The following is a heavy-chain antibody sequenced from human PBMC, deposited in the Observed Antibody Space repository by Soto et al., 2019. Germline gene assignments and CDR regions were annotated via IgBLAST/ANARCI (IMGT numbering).Heavy chain of an antibody. D-gene: IGHD6-19*01. Sequence: GGSLRLSCAASGFTFSSYGMHWVRQAPGKGLEWVAVIWYDGSNKYYADSVKGRFTISRDNSKNTLYLQMNSLRAEDTAVYYCARGWGYSSGWYDAFDIWGQGTMVTVSS. V-gene: IGHV3-33*01. CDR2: IWYDGSNK. CDR3: ARGWGYSSGWYDAFDI. J-gene: IGHJ3*02. CDR1: GFTFSSYG.